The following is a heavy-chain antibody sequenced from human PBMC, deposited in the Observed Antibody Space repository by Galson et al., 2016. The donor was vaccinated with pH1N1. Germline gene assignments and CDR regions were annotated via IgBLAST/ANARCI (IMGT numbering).Heavy chain of an antibody. CDR3: ARSLYGDYVGGMDV. D-gene: IGHD4-17*01. J-gene: IGHJ6*02. CDR2: IDWGNEK. Sequence: PALVKPTQTLTLTCTFSGFSLSTSGMCVSWVRQPPGKALEWLALIDWGNEKYYSTSLKTRPTISKDTSKNQVVLTMTNMDPVDTATYYCARSLYGDYVGGMDVWGQWTTVTVSS. V-gene: IGHV2-70*20. CDR1: GFSLSTSGMC.